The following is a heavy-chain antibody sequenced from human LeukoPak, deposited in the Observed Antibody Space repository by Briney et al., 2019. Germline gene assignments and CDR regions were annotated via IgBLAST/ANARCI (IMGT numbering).Heavy chain of an antibody. V-gene: IGHV3-30*18. CDR1: GFTFSSYG. J-gene: IGHJ4*02. D-gene: IGHD3-22*01. CDR2: ISYDGSNK. Sequence: GGSLRLSCAASGFTFSSYGMHWVRQAPGKGLEWVAVISYDGSNKYYADSVKGRFTISRDNSKNTLHLQMNSLRAEDTAVYYCAKDSSGYAFDYWGQGTLVTVSS. CDR3: AKDSSGYAFDY.